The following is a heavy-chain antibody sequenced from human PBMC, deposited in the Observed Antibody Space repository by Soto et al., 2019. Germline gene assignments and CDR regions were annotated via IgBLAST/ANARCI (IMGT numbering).Heavy chain of an antibody. Sequence: QVQLVQSGAEVKKPGASVKVSCKASGYTFTTYYMHWVRQAPGQGLEWMGIISPDGGRTSYAQKFQGRVTMTRDTSTSTVYMELSSLRSEDTAVYYCARDQGYRSSQYFIDIWGQGTLVTVSA. CDR1: GYTFTTYY. CDR3: ARDQGYRSSQYFIDI. D-gene: IGHD6-19*01. V-gene: IGHV1-46*01. J-gene: IGHJ4*02. CDR2: ISPDGGRT.